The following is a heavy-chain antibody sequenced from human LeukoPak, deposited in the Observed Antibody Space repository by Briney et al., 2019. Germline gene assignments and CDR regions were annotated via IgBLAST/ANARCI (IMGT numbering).Heavy chain of an antibody. Sequence: ASVKVSCKVSGYTLTELSTHWVRQAPGKGLEWMGGFDPEDGETIYAQKFQGRVTMTEDTSTDTAYMELSSLRSEDTAVYYCAIIDGYNRAFDYWGQGTLVTVSS. CDR1: GYTLTELS. D-gene: IGHD5-24*01. CDR3: AIIDGYNRAFDY. V-gene: IGHV1-24*01. J-gene: IGHJ4*02. CDR2: FDPEDGET.